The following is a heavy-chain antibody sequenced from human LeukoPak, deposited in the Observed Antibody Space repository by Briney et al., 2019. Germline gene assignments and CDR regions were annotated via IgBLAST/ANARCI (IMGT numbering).Heavy chain of an antibody. D-gene: IGHD2-2*01. V-gene: IGHV4-4*07. CDR3: ARGGYYCSSASCYAWFDP. Sequence: SETLSLTCTVSGDSTTSYYWSWIRQPAGKALEWIGRISSGGTTKYNPSLSSRVTMSVDTSKNQFSLKLNSVTAADTAVYYCARGGYYCSSASCYAWFDPWGQGTLVTVSS. CDR2: ISSGGTT. J-gene: IGHJ5*02. CDR1: GDSTTSYY.